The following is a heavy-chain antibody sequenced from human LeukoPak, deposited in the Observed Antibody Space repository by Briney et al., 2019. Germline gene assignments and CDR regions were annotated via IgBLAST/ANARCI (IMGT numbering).Heavy chain of an antibody. CDR1: GGSFSGYY. CDR3: ARSSSPHWRRGFFDY. J-gene: IGHJ4*02. Sequence: SETLSLTCAVYGGSFSGYYWSWIRQPPGKGLEWIGEINHSGSTNYNPSLKSRVTISVDTSKNQFSLKLSSVTAADTAVYYCARSSSPHWRRGFFDYWGQGTLVTVSS. D-gene: IGHD6-13*01. CDR2: INHSGST. V-gene: IGHV4-34*01.